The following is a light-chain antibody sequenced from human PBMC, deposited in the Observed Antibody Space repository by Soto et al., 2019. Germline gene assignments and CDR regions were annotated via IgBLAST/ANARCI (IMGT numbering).Light chain of an antibody. Sequence: DIQMTQSPSTLSASVGDRVTLTCRASQSISIWLAWYQQKPGKAPKLLLYTASSLESGVPSRFSGSGSGTEFTLTISSLHPDDFATYYCQQYNSYPLTFGGGTKVEIK. CDR1: QSISIW. V-gene: IGKV1-5*03. CDR3: QQYNSYPLT. CDR2: TAS. J-gene: IGKJ4*01.